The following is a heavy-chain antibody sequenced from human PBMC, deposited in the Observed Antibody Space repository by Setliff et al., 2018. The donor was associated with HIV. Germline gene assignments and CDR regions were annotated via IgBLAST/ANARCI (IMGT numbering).Heavy chain of an antibody. CDR1: GFTFSRFW. D-gene: IGHD6-6*01. Sequence: LRLSCAASGFTFSRFWMHWVRQAPGKGLVWVSRIKTDGSSTTYADSVKGRFTISRENAKNSLYLQMNNVRAGDTAVYYCTRELNGHTSSHYYFGLDVWGQGTTVTVSS. V-gene: IGHV3-74*01. CDR2: IKTDGSST. J-gene: IGHJ6*02. CDR3: TRELNGHTSSHYYFGLDV.